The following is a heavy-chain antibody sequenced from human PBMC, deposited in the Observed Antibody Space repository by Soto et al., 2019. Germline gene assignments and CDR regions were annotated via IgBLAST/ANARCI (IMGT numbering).Heavy chain of an antibody. CDR2: IHYSGRT. Sequence: QVQLQESGPGLVKPSQTLSLTCTVSGGSIGSGGYYWSWIRQHPGEGLEWIGNIHYSGRTYYTPSLQSRVTISVDTSKNQFSLKLTSVTAADTAVYYCARDREAYDSSGCIDFWGQGTLVTVSS. CDR3: ARDREAYDSSGCIDF. CDR1: GGSIGSGGYY. V-gene: IGHV4-31*03. D-gene: IGHD3-22*01. J-gene: IGHJ4*02.